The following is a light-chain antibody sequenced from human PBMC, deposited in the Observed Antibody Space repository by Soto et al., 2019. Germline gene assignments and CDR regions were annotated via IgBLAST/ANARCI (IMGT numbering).Light chain of an antibody. J-gene: IGKJ1*01. Sequence: DIQMTQSPSTLSASVGDRVTITCRASQSISSWLAWYQQKPGKAPKLLIYKASSLESGVPSRFSGSGAGTEFTLTISSLQHDDFATYYCQQYNSYSETFGPGTKVEIK. CDR1: QSISSW. V-gene: IGKV1-5*03. CDR2: KAS. CDR3: QQYNSYSET.